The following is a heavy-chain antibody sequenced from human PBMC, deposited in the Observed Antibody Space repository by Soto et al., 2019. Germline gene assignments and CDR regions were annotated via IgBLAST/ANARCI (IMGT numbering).Heavy chain of an antibody. CDR3: TKNIGACGTNYYGMDV. CDR1: GFTFSSYA. J-gene: IGHJ6*02. V-gene: IGHV3-23*01. D-gene: IGHD6-13*01. Sequence: EVQLLESGGGLVQPGGSLRLSCAASGFTFSSYAMNWVRQAPGKGLEWVSTLSGSGGSTYYADSVKGRFTISRDKSKNTLYLEMNSLRAEDTAVYACTKNIGACGTNYYGMDVWGQGSTVTASS. CDR2: LSGSGGST.